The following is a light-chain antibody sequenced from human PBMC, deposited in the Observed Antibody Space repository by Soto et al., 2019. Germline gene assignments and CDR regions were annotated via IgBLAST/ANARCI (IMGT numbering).Light chain of an antibody. V-gene: IGKV1-39*01. CDR3: QQSYSTPQT. J-gene: IGKJ2*01. CDR2: ATS. Sequence: DIQMTQSPFSLSASVGVSVTITCRASENINNNLNWYHKKPGKAPNLLVYATSTLQSGVPSRFSGSSSVTDFTLTISRLQPEDFGTYFCQQSYSTPQTFGQGTNLEIK. CDR1: ENINNN.